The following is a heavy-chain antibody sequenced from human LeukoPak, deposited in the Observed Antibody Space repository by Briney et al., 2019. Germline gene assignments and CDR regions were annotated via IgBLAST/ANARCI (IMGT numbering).Heavy chain of an antibody. CDR3: TTGPPGWLQFSY. CDR2: IKSKTDGGTT. Sequence: GRSLRLSCAASGFTFSSYGMHWVRQAPGKGLEWVGRIKSKTDGGTTDYAAPVKGRFTISRDDSKNTLYLQMNSLKTEDTAVYYCTTGPPGWLQFSYWGQGTLVTVSS. D-gene: IGHD5-24*01. CDR1: GFTFSSYG. V-gene: IGHV3-15*01. J-gene: IGHJ4*02.